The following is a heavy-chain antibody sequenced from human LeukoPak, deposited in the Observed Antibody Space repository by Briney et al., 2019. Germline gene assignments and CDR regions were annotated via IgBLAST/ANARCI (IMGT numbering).Heavy chain of an antibody. Sequence: GGSLRLSCVVSGFTFSDYAMSWVRQAPEKGLDWVSVISGSAHKIRYADSVKGRFTISRDNSENTVYLQMNNLRAEDTALYYCAGRPTGYSSGYVYWGQGALVTVPS. CDR2: ISGSAHKI. V-gene: IGHV3-23*01. D-gene: IGHD5-18*01. CDR3: AGRPTGYSSGYVY. J-gene: IGHJ4*02. CDR1: GFTFSDYA.